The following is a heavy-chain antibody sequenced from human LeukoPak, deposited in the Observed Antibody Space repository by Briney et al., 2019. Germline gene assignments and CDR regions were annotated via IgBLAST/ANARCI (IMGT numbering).Heavy chain of an antibody. CDR3: ARVGGDYDFLSGNTLLSWFDP. CDR2: INDSGTT. Sequence: SETLSLTCAVYGGSLSDYYWSWVRQSPGKGLEWIGEINDSGTTNYIPSLTSRLTISLDKSNNQLSLTLRSVTAADTALYFCARVGGDYDFLSGNTLLSWFDPWGQGTLVTVSS. D-gene: IGHD3-3*01. J-gene: IGHJ5*02. V-gene: IGHV4-34*01. CDR1: GGSLSDYY.